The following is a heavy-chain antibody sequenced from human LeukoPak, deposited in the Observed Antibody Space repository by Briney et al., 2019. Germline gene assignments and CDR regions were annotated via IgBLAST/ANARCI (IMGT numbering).Heavy chain of an antibody. CDR2: INWNSGRM. D-gene: IGHD6-19*01. Sequence: GGSLRLSCSAAGCTFDDYAMHWVRQAPGKGLEGVSTINWNSGRMEYADSVKGRFTISRDNAKNSLYLQMNSLRDEDTALYYCAKDGQRRAVSVVTYMDVWGKGTTVTVSS. J-gene: IGHJ6*03. V-gene: IGHV3-9*01. CDR1: GCTFDDYA. CDR3: AKDGQRRAVSVVTYMDV.